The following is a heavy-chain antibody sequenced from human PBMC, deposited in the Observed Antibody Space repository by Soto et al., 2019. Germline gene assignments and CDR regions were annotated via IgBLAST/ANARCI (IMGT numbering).Heavy chain of an antibody. D-gene: IGHD3-10*01. CDR1: GGSFIGYY. CDR2: INHSGST. CDR3: ARRGGGINY. J-gene: IGHJ4*02. V-gene: IGHV4-34*01. Sequence: SETLSLTCAVYGGSFIGYYWSWIRQPPGKGLEWIVEINHSGSTNYNPSLKSRVTISVDTSKNQFSLKLSSVTAADTAVYYCARRGGGINYWGQGTLVTVSS.